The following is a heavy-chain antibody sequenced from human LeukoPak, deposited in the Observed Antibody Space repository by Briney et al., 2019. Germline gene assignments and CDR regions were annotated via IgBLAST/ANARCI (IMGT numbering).Heavy chain of an antibody. J-gene: IGHJ4*02. CDR3: ARDPAGYCSCGSCFDY. CDR2: ISSSGSTI. D-gene: IGHD2-15*01. Sequence: GGSLRLSCAASGFTFSSYEMNWVRQAPGKGLEGVSYISSSGSTIYYADSVKGRFTISRDNAKNSLYLQMNSLRAEDTAVYYCARDPAGYCSCGSCFDYWGQGTLVTVSS. V-gene: IGHV3-48*03. CDR1: GFTFSSYE.